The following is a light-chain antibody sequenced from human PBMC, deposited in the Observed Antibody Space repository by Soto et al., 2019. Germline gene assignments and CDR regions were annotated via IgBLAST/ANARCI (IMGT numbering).Light chain of an antibody. J-gene: IGKJ1*01. CDR1: QSVSSN. CDR2: GAC. CDR3: QQYNNWPPWT. V-gene: IGKV3-15*01. Sequence: EVVMTQSPATLSLSPGERATLSCRASQSVSSNLAWYQQKPGHAPRLLIYGACTRATGILARFSGSGSGTEFTLTISSLQSEDFAVYYCQQYNNWPPWTFGQGTKVEIK.